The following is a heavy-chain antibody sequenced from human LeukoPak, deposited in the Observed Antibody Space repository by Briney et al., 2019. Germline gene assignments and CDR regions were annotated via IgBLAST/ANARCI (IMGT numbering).Heavy chain of an antibody. D-gene: IGHD2-15*01. J-gene: IGHJ4*02. V-gene: IGHV1-24*01. CDR2: FDPEDGET. Sequence: VSVKVSCKVSGYTLTELSMHWVRQAPGKGLEWMGGFDPEDGETIYAQKFQGRVTMTEDTSTDTAYMELSSLRSEDTAVYYCASFYCSGGSCYSLDYWGQGTLVTVSS. CDR3: ASFYCSGGSCYSLDY. CDR1: GYTLTELS.